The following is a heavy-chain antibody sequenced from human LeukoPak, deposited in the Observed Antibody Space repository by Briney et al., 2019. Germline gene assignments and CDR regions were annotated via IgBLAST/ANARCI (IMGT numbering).Heavy chain of an antibody. J-gene: IGHJ6*03. Sequence: GASVKVSCKASGYTFTSYDINWVRQATGQGLEWMGWMNPNSGNTGYAQKFQGRVTMTRNTSISTAYMELSSLRSEDTAVYYCARGTGKQWLIDYYYYYMDVWGKGTTVTISS. V-gene: IGHV1-8*01. D-gene: IGHD6-19*01. CDR3: ARGTGKQWLIDYYYYYMDV. CDR2: MNPNSGNT. CDR1: GYTFTSYD.